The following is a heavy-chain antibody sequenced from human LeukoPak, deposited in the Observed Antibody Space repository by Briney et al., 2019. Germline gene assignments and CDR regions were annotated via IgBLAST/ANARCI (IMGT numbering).Heavy chain of an antibody. CDR3: ARLSRYDFWSGYPPYGMDV. V-gene: IGHV5-51*01. Sequence: GESLKISCKGSGYSFTSYWIGWVRQMPGKGLEWMGIIYPGDSDTRYSPSFQGQVTISADKSISTAYLQWSSLKASDTAMYYCARLSRYDFWSGYPPYGMDVWGQGTTVTVSS. J-gene: IGHJ6*02. CDR1: GYSFTSYW. CDR2: IYPGDSDT. D-gene: IGHD3-3*01.